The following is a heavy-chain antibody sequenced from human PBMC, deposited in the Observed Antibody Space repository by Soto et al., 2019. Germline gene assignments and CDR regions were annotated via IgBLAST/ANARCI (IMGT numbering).Heavy chain of an antibody. CDR1: GYTFTHYY. V-gene: IGHV1-46*01. CDR3: ARDLAAGDH. J-gene: IGHJ4*02. D-gene: IGHD6-13*01. CDR2: INPASGST. Sequence: QVQLVQSGAEVKKPGASVKLSCRTSGYTFTHYYIHWVRQAPGQGLEWLGIINPASGSTHYAQDFQGGVTLTMDTSTTTVYMDLSGLRAEDTAIFYCARDLAAGDHWGQGTLVTVSS.